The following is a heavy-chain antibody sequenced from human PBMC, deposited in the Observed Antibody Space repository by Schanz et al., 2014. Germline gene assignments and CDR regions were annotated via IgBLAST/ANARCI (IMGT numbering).Heavy chain of an antibody. CDR1: AFIFRSYS. V-gene: IGHV3-74*01. CDR3: AKDQGSYGSGSYSYFDY. D-gene: IGHD3-10*01. CDR2: INSDGTTT. Sequence: EVQLVESGGGLVQPGGSLRLSCAASAFIFRSYSMHWVRQAPGKGLVWVSHINSDGTTTTYADSVKGRFTISRDNAENTLYLQMNSLRAEDTAVYYCAKDQGSYGSGSYSYFDYWGQGTLATVSS. J-gene: IGHJ4*02.